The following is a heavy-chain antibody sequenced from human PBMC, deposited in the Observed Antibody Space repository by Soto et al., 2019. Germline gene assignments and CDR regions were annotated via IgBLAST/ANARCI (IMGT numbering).Heavy chain of an antibody. Sequence: SETLSLTCTVSGGSISSSSYYWGWIRQPPGKGLEWVGSIYYSGSTYYNPSLKSRVTISVDTSKNQFSLKLSSVTAADTAVYYCARDHYYDSSGYYPLWYYYYGMDVWGQGTTVTVSS. CDR1: GGSISSSSYY. CDR3: ARDHYYDSSGYYPLWYYYYGMDV. CDR2: IYYSGST. D-gene: IGHD3-22*01. J-gene: IGHJ6*02. V-gene: IGHV4-39*02.